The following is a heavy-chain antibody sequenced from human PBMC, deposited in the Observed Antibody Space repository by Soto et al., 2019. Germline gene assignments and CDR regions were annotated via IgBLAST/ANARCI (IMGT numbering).Heavy chain of an antibody. Sequence: EVQLLESGGDLVQPGGSLRLSCVASGFTFSSYPMSWVRQASGKGLEWVSTISGSDGATYYVDSVKGRFTISRDNSKNTLYLQMNSLRTEDTAIYYCAKGGTTRSTGILSTAVRRQLDNWGQGTLVTVSS. CDR2: ISGSDGAT. J-gene: IGHJ4*02. D-gene: IGHD1-1*01. V-gene: IGHV3-23*01. CDR1: GFTFSSYP. CDR3: AKGGTTRSTGILSTAVRRQLDN.